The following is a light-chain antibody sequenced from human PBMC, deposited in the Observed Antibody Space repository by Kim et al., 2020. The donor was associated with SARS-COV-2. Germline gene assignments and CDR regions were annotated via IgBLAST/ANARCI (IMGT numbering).Light chain of an antibody. V-gene: IGKV1-33*01. CDR3: QQYKSPSIT. CDR2: DAS. Sequence: DIQMTQSPSSLSTSVGDRVTITCQASQDISNYLNWYQQKPGKAPKLLIYDASNLETGVPSRFSGSGSGTDFTFTISSLQPEDIATYYCQQYKSPSITFGQGTRLDIK. J-gene: IGKJ5*01. CDR1: QDISNY.